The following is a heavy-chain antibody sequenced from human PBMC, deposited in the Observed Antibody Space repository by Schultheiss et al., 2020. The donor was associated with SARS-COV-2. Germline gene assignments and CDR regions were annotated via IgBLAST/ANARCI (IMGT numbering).Heavy chain of an antibody. CDR2: ISASGDSV. D-gene: IGHD1-14*01. J-gene: IGHJ3*02. CDR1: GKFTFSSYG. Sequence: GGSLRLSCAASGKFTFSSYGMHWVRQAPGKGLEWVSGISASGDSVYYAGSVKGRFTVSRDNSMTTLWLQMNSLAAGDTAVYYCAKVLRGIYPTDACDIWGQGTMVTVSS. V-gene: IGHV3-23*01. CDR3: AKVLRGIYPTDACDI.